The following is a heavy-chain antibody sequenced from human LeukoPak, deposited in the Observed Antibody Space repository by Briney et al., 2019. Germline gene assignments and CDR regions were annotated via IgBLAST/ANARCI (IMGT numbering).Heavy chain of an antibody. CDR2: TYYRSTWYN. V-gene: IGHV6-1*01. D-gene: IGHD2-2*01. CDR1: GDSFSSNSVT. J-gene: IGHJ5*02. CDR3: ARRLTQYDCFDP. Sequence: SQTLSLTCAISGDSFSSNSVTWNWIRQSPSRGLEWLGRTYYRSTWYNDYAVSVRGRIAVNPDTSKNQFSLHLNSVTPEDTAVYYCARRLTQYDCFDPWGQGILVTVSS.